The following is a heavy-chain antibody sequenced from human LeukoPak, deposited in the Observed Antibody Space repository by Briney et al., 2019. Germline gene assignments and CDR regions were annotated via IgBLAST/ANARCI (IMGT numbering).Heavy chain of an antibody. CDR2: TYCGGST. CDR3: SFNLGSGSYAFDI. D-gene: IGHD3-10*01. CDR1: VGSISTTTYY. J-gene: IGHJ3*02. V-gene: IGHV4-39*07. Sequence: PSETLSLTCTVSVGSISTTTYYWGWIRQPPGKGLEWIGSTYCGGSTYYSPSLKSRVTISLDTSKHQFSLKLSSVTAADTAVYYCSFNLGSGSYAFDIWGQGTMVTVSS.